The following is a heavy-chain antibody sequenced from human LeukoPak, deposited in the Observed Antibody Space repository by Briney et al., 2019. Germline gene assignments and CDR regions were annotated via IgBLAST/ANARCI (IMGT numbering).Heavy chain of an antibody. V-gene: IGHV3-11*01. CDR2: ISSSGSTI. J-gene: IGHJ4*02. CDR3: ARSRIAAAPVDY. CDR1: GFTFSDYY. Sequence: GGSLRLSCAASGFTFSDYYMSWIRQAPGKGLEWVSYISSSGSTIYYADSVKGRFTISRDNTKNSLYLQMNSLRAEDTAVYYCARSRIAAAPVDYWGQGTLVTVSS. D-gene: IGHD6-13*01.